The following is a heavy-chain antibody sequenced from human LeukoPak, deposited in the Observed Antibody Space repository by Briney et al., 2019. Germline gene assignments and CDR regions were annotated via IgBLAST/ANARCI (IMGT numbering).Heavy chain of an antibody. Sequence: SETLSLTCTVSGGSLTSSSYYWSWIRQPPGKGLEWIGYIYYSGSTNYNPSLKSRVTISVDTSKNQFSLKLSSVTAADTAVYYCARGGSTYYFDYWGQGTLVTVSS. CDR3: ARGGSTYYFDY. D-gene: IGHD2-2*01. V-gene: IGHV4-61*01. CDR2: IYYSGST. J-gene: IGHJ4*02. CDR1: GGSLTSSSYY.